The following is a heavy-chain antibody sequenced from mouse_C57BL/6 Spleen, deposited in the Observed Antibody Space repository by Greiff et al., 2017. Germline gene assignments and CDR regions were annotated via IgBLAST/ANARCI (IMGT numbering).Heavy chain of an antibody. V-gene: IGHV1-50*01. CDR2: IDPSDSYT. CDR1: GYTFTSYW. Sequence: QVQLQQPGAELVKPGASVKLSCKASGYTFTSYWMQWVKQRPGQGLEWIGEIDPSDSYTNYNQKFKGKATLTVDTSSSTAYMQLSSLTSEDSAVYYCARAGYSNYQPCAYWGQGTLVTVSA. D-gene: IGHD2-5*01. CDR3: ARAGYSNYQPCAY. J-gene: IGHJ3*01.